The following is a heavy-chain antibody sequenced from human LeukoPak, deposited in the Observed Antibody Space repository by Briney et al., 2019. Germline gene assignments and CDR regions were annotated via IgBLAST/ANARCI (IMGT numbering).Heavy chain of an antibody. D-gene: IGHD4-17*01. Sequence: GGSLRLSCAASGFTASSNYMSWVRQAPGKGLEWVSVIYSGGSTFYADSVKGRFTISRDNSKNTVYLQMNSLRAEDTAVYYCARDLGYDYGDYFGYWGQGTLVTVSS. CDR1: GFTASSNY. CDR2: IYSGGST. J-gene: IGHJ4*02. CDR3: ARDLGYDYGDYFGY. V-gene: IGHV3-66*01.